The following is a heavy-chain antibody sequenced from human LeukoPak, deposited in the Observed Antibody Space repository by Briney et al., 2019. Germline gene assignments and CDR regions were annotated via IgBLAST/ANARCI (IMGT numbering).Heavy chain of an antibody. CDR1: GYTFTGYY. V-gene: IGHV1-2*02. CDR3: ARDYMGSDSSGG. J-gene: IGHJ4*02. CDR2: INPNSGGT. Sequence: ASVKVSCKASGYTFTGYYMHWVRQALGQGLEWMGWINPNSGGTNYAQKFQGRVTMTRDTSISTAYMELSRLRSDDTAVYYCARDYMGSDSSGGWGQGTLVTVSS. D-gene: IGHD3-22*01.